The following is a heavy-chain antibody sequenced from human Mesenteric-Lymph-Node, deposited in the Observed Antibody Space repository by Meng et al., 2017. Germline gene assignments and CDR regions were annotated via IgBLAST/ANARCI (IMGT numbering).Heavy chain of an antibody. CDR2: IDPNSGGT. CDR3: ARDTQQLEVVFDY. CDR1: GYTFTGYY. J-gene: IGHJ4*02. D-gene: IGHD6-13*01. V-gene: IGHV1-2*06. Sequence: QEQLVQCGAEVKKHGASVRVSCNASGYTFTGYYMHWVRQAPGQGLEWMGRIDPNSGGTNYAQKFQGRVTMTRDTSISTAYMELSRLRSDDTAVYYCARDTQQLEVVFDYWGQGTLVTVSS.